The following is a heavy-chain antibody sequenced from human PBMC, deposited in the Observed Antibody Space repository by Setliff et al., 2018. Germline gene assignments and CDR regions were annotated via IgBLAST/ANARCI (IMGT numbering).Heavy chain of an antibody. D-gene: IGHD2-21*01. CDR1: GYSFTLFA. CDR3: ARGYCDGIGCPAPLYYFDS. J-gene: IGHJ4*02. Sequence: GASVKVSCKASGYSFTLFAMHWMRQAPGQRLEWMGWMNIDNGKTEYSQEFQDRVTFTRDTFAETAYMELRSLTSHDMAVYYCARGYCDGIGCPAPLYYFDSWGQGTLVTVSS. CDR2: MNIDNGKT. V-gene: IGHV1-3*03.